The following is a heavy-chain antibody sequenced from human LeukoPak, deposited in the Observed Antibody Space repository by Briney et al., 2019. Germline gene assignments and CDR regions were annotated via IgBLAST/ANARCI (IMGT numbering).Heavy chain of an antibody. CDR1: GGSFSGYY. Sequence: PSETLSLTCAVYGGSFSGYYWSWIRQPPGKGLEWIGEINHSGSTNYNPSLKSRVTISVDTSKNQFSLKLSSVTAADTAVYYCARHRSCSGGSCYPEPWFDPWGQGTLVTVSS. CDR2: INHSGST. CDR3: ARHRSCSGGSCYPEPWFDP. J-gene: IGHJ5*02. D-gene: IGHD2-15*01. V-gene: IGHV4-34*01.